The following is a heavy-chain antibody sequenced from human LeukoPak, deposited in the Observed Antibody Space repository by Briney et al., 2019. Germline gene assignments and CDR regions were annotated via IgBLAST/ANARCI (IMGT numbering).Heavy chain of an antibody. CDR1: GFTFSSYS. V-gene: IGHV3-21*01. CDR2: ISSSSSYI. D-gene: IGHD3-22*01. CDR3: ARDLYYDSSGYYYSYFDY. J-gene: IGHJ4*02. Sequence: GGSLRLSCAASGFTFSSYSMNWVRQAPGKGLEWVSSISSSSSYIYYADSVKGRFTISRDNAKNSLYLQMNSLRAEDTAVYYCARDLYYDSSGYYYSYFDYWGQGTLVTVSS.